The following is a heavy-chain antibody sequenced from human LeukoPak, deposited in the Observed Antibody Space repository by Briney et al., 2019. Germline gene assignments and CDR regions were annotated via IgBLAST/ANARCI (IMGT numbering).Heavy chain of an antibody. J-gene: IGHJ4*02. CDR3: ARGRVTISGYDYFHYFDY. CDR1: GFTFSNYG. V-gene: IGHV3-30*03. CDR2: ISYDGSNK. D-gene: IGHD5-12*01. Sequence: PGGSLRLSCAASGFTFSNYGMHWVRQAPGKGLQWVAFISYDGSNKYYADSVKGRFTISRDNSKNTLYLQMNSLRAEDTAVYYCARGRVTISGYDYFHYFDYWGQGTLVTVSS.